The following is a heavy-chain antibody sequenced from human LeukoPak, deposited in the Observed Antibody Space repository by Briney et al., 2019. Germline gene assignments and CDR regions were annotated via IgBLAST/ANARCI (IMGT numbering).Heavy chain of an antibody. CDR2: IWYDASEK. CDR1: GFIFSGYG. CDR3: ARLRGNIAFDI. J-gene: IGHJ3*02. Sequence: PGTSLRLSCAASGFIFSGYGMLWVRQAPGKGLEWVAVIWYDASEKFYADSVKGRFAISRDNSKNTLDLQMSSLRAEDTALYYCARLRGNIAFDIWGQGTMVTVSS. V-gene: IGHV3-33*08.